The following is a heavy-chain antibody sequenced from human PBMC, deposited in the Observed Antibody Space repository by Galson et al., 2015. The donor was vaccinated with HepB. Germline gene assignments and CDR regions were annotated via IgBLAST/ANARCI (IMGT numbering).Heavy chain of an antibody. Sequence: SRRLSCAASGFTFSSYAMHWVRQAPGKGLEWVAVISYDGSNKYYADSVKGRFTISRDNSKNTLYLQMNSLRAEDTAVYYCARESIAARPYFDYWGQGTLVTVSS. J-gene: IGHJ4*02. V-gene: IGHV3-30-3*01. CDR2: ISYDGSNK. CDR1: GFTFSSYA. D-gene: IGHD6-6*01. CDR3: ARESIAARPYFDY.